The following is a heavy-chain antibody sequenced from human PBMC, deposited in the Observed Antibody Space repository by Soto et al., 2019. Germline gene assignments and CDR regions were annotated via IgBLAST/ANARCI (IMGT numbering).Heavy chain of an antibody. V-gene: IGHV3-23*01. CDR3: ATVQQLGY. CDR1: GFTFSTYA. J-gene: IGHJ4*02. D-gene: IGHD6-13*01. CDR2: IINSGGST. Sequence: EVQLLESGGGLVQPGGSLRLSCAASGFTFSTYAMRWVRQAPGKGLEWVSKIINSGGSTYYADSVKGRFTSSRDNSKNTLYQQMISLRAEDTAVYYCATVQQLGYWGQGTLVTVTS.